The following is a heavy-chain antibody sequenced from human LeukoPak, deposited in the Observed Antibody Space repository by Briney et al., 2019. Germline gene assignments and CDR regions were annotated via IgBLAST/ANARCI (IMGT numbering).Heavy chain of an antibody. CDR2: IYYSGST. Sequence: SETLSLTCTVSGGPISSHYWSWIRQPPGKGLEWIGYIYYSGSTNYNPSLKSRVTISVDTSKNQFSLKLSSVTAADTAVYYCARANQRLHLDYWGQGTLVTVSS. V-gene: IGHV4-59*11. D-gene: IGHD1-14*01. CDR3: ARANQRLHLDY. J-gene: IGHJ4*02. CDR1: GGPISSHY.